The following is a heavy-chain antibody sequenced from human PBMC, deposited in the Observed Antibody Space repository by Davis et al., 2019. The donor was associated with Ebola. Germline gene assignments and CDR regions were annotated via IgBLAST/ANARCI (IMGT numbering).Heavy chain of an antibody. D-gene: IGHD1-26*01. CDR3: ARGGSGSYYFDY. CDR2: ISSNGGST. V-gene: IGHV3-64*02. Sequence: GESLKISCAASGFTFSSYAMHWVRQAPGKGLEYVSAISSNGGSTYYADSVKGRFTISRDNSKNTLYLQMGSLRAEDMAVYYCARGGSGSYYFDYWGQGTLVTVSS. J-gene: IGHJ4*02. CDR1: GFTFSSYA.